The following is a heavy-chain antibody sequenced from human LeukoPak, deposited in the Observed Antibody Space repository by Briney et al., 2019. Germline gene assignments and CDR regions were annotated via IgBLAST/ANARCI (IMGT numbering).Heavy chain of an antibody. D-gene: IGHD5-12*01. V-gene: IGHV3-21*01. J-gene: IGHJ4*02. Sequence: GGSLRLSCAASEFTFSSYSMNWVRQAPGKGLEWVSSISSSSSYIYYADSVKGRFTISRDNAKNSLYLQMNSLRAEDTAVYYCAREGMVATFDYWGQGTLVTVSS. CDR2: ISSSSSYI. CDR1: EFTFSSYS. CDR3: AREGMVATFDY.